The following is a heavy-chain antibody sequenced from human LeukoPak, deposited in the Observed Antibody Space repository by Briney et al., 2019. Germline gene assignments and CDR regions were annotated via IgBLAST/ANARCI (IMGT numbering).Heavy chain of an antibody. V-gene: IGHV4-59*01. CDR2: IYYCGST. CDR1: VGSISIYY. D-gene: IGHD2-21*02. Sequence: SEPLSLTCTVSVGSISIYYWSCIRQPPGEGLEGLGYIYYCGSTNYNPSLKGRVTISVATSENQFSLYLSPVTAAATAASYFARTRACDCDFDNWGQGTLVIVPS. CDR3: ARTRACDCDFDN. J-gene: IGHJ4*02.